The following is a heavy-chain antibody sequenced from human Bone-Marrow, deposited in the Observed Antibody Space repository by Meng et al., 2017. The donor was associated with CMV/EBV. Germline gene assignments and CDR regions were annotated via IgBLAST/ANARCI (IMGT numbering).Heavy chain of an antibody. CDR1: GFTFSSYS. CDR3: SKFLYSGWYYVYYYYGMDG. Sequence: GESLKISCAASGFTFSSYSMNWVRQAPGKGLEWVSSISSSSTYIYYADSVKGRFTISRDNSKNTLYLQKNSLRGEDTAVYYCSKFLYSGWYYVYYYYGMDGWGQGTTVAVSS. D-gene: IGHD6-19*01. V-gene: IGHV3-21*01. J-gene: IGHJ6*02. CDR2: ISSSSTYI.